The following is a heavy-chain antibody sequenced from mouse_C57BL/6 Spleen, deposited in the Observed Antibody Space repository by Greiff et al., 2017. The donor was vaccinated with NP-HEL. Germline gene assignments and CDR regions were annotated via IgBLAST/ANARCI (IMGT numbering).Heavy chain of an antibody. V-gene: IGHV5-4*01. Sequence: EVQLVESGGGLVKPGGSLKLSCAASGFTFSSYAMSWVRQTPEKRLEWVATISDGGSYTYYPDNVKGRFTISRDNAKNNLYLQMSHLKSEDTAMYYCARARSTMITSYAMDYWGQGTSVTVSS. D-gene: IGHD2-4*01. CDR2: ISDGGSYT. CDR3: ARARSTMITSYAMDY. CDR1: GFTFSSYA. J-gene: IGHJ4*01.